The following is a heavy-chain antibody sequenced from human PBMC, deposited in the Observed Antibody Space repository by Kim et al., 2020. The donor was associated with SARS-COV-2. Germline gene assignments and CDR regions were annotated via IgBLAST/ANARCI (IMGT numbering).Heavy chain of an antibody. CDR3: ARGNYHSSGYHAYDI. Sequence: SETLSLTCAVYSGPFSGYYWNWIRQPPGKGLEWIGEINHSGSTNYNPSLKSRVTISVDTSKNQFSLKLTSVTAADTALYYCARGNYHSSGYHAYDIWGQGTMVTVSS. V-gene: IGHV4-34*01. D-gene: IGHD3-22*01. CDR1: SGPFSGYY. CDR2: INHSGST. J-gene: IGHJ3*02.